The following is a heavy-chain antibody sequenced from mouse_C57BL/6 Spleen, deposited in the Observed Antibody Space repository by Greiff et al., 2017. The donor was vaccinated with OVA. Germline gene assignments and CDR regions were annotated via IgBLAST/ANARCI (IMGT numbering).Heavy chain of an antibody. CDR1: GYSITSDYA. CDR3: ARYYDYDYYAMDY. D-gene: IGHD2-4*01. V-gene: IGHV3-2*02. J-gene: IGHJ4*01. CDR2: ISYSGST. Sequence: EVQLKESGPGLVKPSQSLSLTCTVTGYSITSDYAWNWIRQFPGNKLEWMGYISYSGSTSYNPSLKSRISITRDTSKNQFFLQLNSVTTEDTATYYCARYYDYDYYAMDYWGQGTSVTVSS.